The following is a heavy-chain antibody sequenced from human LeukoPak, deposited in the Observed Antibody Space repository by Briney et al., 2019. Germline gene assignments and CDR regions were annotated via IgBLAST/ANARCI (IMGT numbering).Heavy chain of an antibody. CDR3: AREHRSSKYFDS. J-gene: IGHJ4*02. Sequence: SQTLSLTCTVSGVSISSGGYYWGWIRQPPGKGLEWIGSGLYTGNTYSNPSLRSRVTISVDTSKNEFSLKMNSVTAADTAVYYCAREHRSSKYFDSWGQGALMIVSS. CDR2: GLYTGNT. D-gene: IGHD6-6*01. CDR1: GVSISSGGYY. V-gene: IGHV4-39*02.